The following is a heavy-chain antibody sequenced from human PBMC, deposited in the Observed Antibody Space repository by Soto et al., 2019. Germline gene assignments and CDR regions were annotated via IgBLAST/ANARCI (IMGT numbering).Heavy chain of an antibody. V-gene: IGHV4-59*08. CDR2: IYYSGST. Sequence: PSXTLSLTCTSLGGCMSRYYWSWSRQPPGKGLEWIGYIYYSGSTNYNPSLKSRVTISVDTSKNQFSLNLNSMTVADTAVYYCARHNYGSGSTYFDYWGQGTLVTSPQ. J-gene: IGHJ4*02. D-gene: IGHD3-10*01. CDR3: ARHNYGSGSTYFDY. CDR1: GGCMSRYY.